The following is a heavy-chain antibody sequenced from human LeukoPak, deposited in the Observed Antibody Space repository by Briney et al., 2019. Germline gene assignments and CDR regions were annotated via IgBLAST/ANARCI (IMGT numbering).Heavy chain of an antibody. J-gene: IGHJ3*02. CDR3: ARETVDYDSSGSGRHDAFDI. Sequence: KPGASVKVSCKVSGYTLTELSMHWVRQAPGQGLEWMGIINPSGGSTSYAQKFQGRVTMTRDTSTSTVYMELSSLRSEDTAVYYCARETVDYDSSGSGRHDAFDIWGQGTMVTVSS. D-gene: IGHD3-22*01. V-gene: IGHV1-46*01. CDR1: GYTLTELS. CDR2: INPSGGST.